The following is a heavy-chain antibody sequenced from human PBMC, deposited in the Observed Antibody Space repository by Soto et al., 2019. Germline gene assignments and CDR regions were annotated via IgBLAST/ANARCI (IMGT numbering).Heavy chain of an antibody. CDR1: VFSLSTSGVG. D-gene: IGHD3-22*01. J-gene: IGHJ4*02. CDR3: AHRCPDYHDSSGYFDY. CDR2: IYWNDDK. V-gene: IGHV2-5*01. Sequence: QIILKESGPSLVQLTQTLTLTCAFSVFSLSTSGVGVGWIRHSPGKSLEWRALIYWNDDKRYSPSLRSRLTITKDTSKNQVVLTMTNMDPVDTATYYCAHRCPDYHDSSGYFDYWRQGTLVTVSS.